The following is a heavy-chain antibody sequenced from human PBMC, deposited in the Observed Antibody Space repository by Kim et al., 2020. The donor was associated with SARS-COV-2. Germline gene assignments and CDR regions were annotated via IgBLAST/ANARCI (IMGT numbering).Heavy chain of an antibody. J-gene: IGHJ4*02. V-gene: IGHV3-9*01. CDR3: AKAPRGVYYDSSGVDY. CDR1: GFTFDDYA. CDR2: ISWNSGSI. D-gene: IGHD3-22*01. Sequence: GGSLRLSCAASGFTFDDYAMHWVRQAPGKGLEWVSGISWNSGSIGYADSVKGRFTISRDNAKNSLYLQMNSLRAEDTALYYCAKAPRGVYYDSSGVDYWGQGTLVTVSS.